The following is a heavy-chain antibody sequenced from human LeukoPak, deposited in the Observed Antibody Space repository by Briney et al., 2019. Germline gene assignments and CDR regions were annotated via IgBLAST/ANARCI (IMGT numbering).Heavy chain of an antibody. CDR2: IYHSGST. CDR1: GGSISSGGYS. V-gene: IGHV4-30-2*01. D-gene: IGHD5-18*01. Sequence: SETLSLTCAVSGGSISSGGYSWSWIRQPPGKGLEWIGYIYHSGSTYYNPSLKSRVTISVDRSKNQFSLKLSSVTAADTAVYYCARGGQGIQLWFIHWGQGTLVTVSS. CDR3: ARGGQGIQLWFIH. J-gene: IGHJ4*02.